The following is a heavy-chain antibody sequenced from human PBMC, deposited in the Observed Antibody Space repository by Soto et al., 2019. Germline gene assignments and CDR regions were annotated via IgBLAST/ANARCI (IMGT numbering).Heavy chain of an antibody. D-gene: IGHD1-26*01. J-gene: IGHJ4*02. Sequence: PSETLSLTCAVSCGSIRSNNRWSWVRQPPGKGLEWIGEIFHSGSTNYNPSLKTRVTISVDKSKNQFSLKLSSVTAADTAVYYCARVYSGSYSAYWGQGTLVTVSS. CDR3: ARVYSGSYSAY. CDR2: IFHSGST. CDR1: CGSIRSNNR. V-gene: IGHV4-4*02.